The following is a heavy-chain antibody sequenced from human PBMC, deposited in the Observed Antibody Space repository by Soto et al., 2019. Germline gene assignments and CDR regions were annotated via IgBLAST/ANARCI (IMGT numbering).Heavy chain of an antibody. CDR3: AKDRPSSGWYGVKTGTYSD. CDR2: ISGSGGST. J-gene: IGHJ4*02. D-gene: IGHD6-19*01. CDR1: GFTFSSYA. Sequence: GGFLRLSCAASGFTFSSYAMSWVRQAPGKGLEWVSAISGSGGSTYYADSVKGRFTISRDNSKNTLYLQMNSLRAEDTAVYYCAKDRPSSGWYGVKTGTYSDWGQGTLVTVSS. V-gene: IGHV3-23*01.